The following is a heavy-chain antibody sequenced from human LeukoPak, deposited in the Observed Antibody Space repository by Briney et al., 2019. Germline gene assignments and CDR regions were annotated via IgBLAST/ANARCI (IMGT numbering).Heavy chain of an antibody. CDR2: INSDGSNT. J-gene: IGHJ4*02. V-gene: IGHV3-74*01. D-gene: IGHD3-22*01. CDR1: GFTFSSYW. CDR3: ARDLELVYYDSSGYDY. Sequence: GGSLRLSCAASGFTFSSYWMHWVRQVPGKGLVWVSRINSDGSNTRYADSVKGRFTISRDNAKNTLYLQMNSLRAEDTAVYNCARDLELVYYDSSGYDYWGQGTLVIVSS.